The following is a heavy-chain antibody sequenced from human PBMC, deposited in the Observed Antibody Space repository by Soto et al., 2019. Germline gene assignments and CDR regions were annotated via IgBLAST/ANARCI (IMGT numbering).Heavy chain of an antibody. CDR1: GFAFSSYA. CDR3: AKEEDSVRRPIFYFDY. V-gene: IGHV3-23*01. D-gene: IGHD2-21*01. Sequence: EVQLLESGGGLVQPGGSLRLSCAASGFAFSSYAMSWVRQAPGKGLEWVSAISGSGGSTYYADSVKGRFTISRDNSKNTLYLQMNSLRAEDTAVYYCAKEEDSVRRPIFYFDYWGQGTLVTVSS. CDR2: ISGSGGST. J-gene: IGHJ4*02.